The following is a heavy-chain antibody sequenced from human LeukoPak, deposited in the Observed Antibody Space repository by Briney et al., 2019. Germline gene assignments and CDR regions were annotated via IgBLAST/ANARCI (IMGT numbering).Heavy chain of an antibody. CDR2: IVVGSGNT. CDR1: GFTFTSSA. J-gene: IGHJ4*02. Sequence: SVKVSCKASGFTFTSSAMQGVRQARGQRLEWIGWIVVGSGNTNYAQKFQERVTITRDMSTSTAYMELSSLRSEDTAVYYCARCQPGLVMPDYWGQGTLVTVSS. V-gene: IGHV1-58*02. CDR3: ARCQPGLVMPDY. D-gene: IGHD3-16*01.